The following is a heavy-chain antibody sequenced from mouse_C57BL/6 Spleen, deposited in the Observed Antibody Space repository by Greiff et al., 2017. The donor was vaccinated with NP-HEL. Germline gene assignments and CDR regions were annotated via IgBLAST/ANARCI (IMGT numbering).Heavy chain of an antibody. CDR2: IWSDGST. Sequence: QVQLKESGPGLVAPSQSLSITCTVSGFSLTSYGVHWVRQPPGKGLEWLVVIWSDGSTTYNSALKSRLSISKDNSTCQVFLKMNSLQTDDTAMYYCARQGYSNYGFAYWGQGTLVTVSA. J-gene: IGHJ3*01. D-gene: IGHD2-5*01. CDR3: ARQGYSNYGFAY. CDR1: GFSLTSYG. V-gene: IGHV2-6-1*01.